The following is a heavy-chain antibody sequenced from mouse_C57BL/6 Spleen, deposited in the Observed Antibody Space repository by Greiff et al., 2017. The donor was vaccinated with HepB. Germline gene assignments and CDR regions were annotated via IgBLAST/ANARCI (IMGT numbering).Heavy chain of an antibody. CDR3: ARSYPVGLFDY. CDR2: LDPSASYT. V-gene: IGHV1-59*01. D-gene: IGHD1-1*02. CDR1: GYTFTSYW. Sequence: QVQLQQPGAELVRPGTSVKLSCKASGYTFTSYWMHWVKQRPGQGLEWIGVLDPSASYTNYNQKFKGKATLTVDTSSSTAYMQLSSLTSEDSAVYYCARSYPVGLFDYWGQGTTLTVSS. J-gene: IGHJ2*01.